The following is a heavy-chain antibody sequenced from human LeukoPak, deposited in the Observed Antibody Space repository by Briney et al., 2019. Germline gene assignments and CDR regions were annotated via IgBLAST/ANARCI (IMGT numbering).Heavy chain of an antibody. CDR3: AKAPVTTCSGAYCYPFDY. CDR2: ISVSGNT. J-gene: IGHJ4*02. V-gene: IGHV3-23*01. CDR1: GFTLSSYA. D-gene: IGHD2-21*01. Sequence: GGSLRPSCAASGFTLSSYAMSWVRQAPGKGLEWVSAISVSGNTYHADSVKGRFTISRDSSKNTLYLQMNRLRAEDAAVYYCAKAPVTTCSGAYCYPFDYWGQGTLVTVSS.